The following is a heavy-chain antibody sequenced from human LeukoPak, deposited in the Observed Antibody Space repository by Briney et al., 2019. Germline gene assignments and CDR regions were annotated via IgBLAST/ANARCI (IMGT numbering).Heavy chain of an antibody. CDR2: INNDGIST. Sequence: GGSLRLSCAASGFTFSRYWMQWVRQAPGKGLVSVSRINNDGISTSYADSVKGRFTISRDNAKNTLYLQMNSLRAEDTAVYYCARVVLYYDFWSAYFHDWGQGTLVTVSS. J-gene: IGHJ4*02. CDR3: ARVVLYYDFWSAYFHD. V-gene: IGHV3-74*01. D-gene: IGHD3-3*01. CDR1: GFTFSRYW.